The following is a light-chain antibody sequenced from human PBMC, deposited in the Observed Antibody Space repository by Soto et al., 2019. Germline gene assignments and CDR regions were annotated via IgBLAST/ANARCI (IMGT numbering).Light chain of an antibody. CDR1: QSISIY. CDR3: QQSLTTPLT. J-gene: IGKJ4*01. V-gene: IGKV1-39*01. Sequence: DIQMTQSPSSLSASVGDRVTITCRARQSISIYLNWYQQKPGKAPKLLIYAASSLQSGVPSRFGGSGSGTDFTLTISSLQREDLATYYCQQSLTTPLTFGGGTKVEIK. CDR2: AAS.